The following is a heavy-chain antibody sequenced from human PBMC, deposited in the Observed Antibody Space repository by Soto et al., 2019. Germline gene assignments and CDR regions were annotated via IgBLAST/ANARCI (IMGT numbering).Heavy chain of an antibody. CDR1: GGSLGSTAYK. CDR3: ARPQYSGHDPLDY. D-gene: IGHD1-26*01. J-gene: IGHJ4*02. Sequence: ASETLSLTCTFSGGSLGSTAYKWGWIRPPPGKGLEWIGSISYSGSTYYNPSLKSRVTMSVDTSKNQFSLKLSSVTAADTAVYSCARPQYSGHDPLDYRGQGALVTVSS. V-gene: IGHV4-39*01. CDR2: ISYSGST.